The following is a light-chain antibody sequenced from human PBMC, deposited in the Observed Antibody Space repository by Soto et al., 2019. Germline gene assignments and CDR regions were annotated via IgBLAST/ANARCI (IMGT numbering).Light chain of an antibody. CDR2: DAS. CDR3: QQYNSYSSWT. Sequence: DIPLTQSPSTLSASLLDRVTIXCVTSQSISSWLAWYQQKPGKAPKLLIYDASSLESGVPSRFSGSGSGTEFTLTISSLQPDDFATYYCQQYNSYSSWTFGQGTKVDIK. V-gene: IGKV1-5*01. CDR1: QSISSW. J-gene: IGKJ1*01.